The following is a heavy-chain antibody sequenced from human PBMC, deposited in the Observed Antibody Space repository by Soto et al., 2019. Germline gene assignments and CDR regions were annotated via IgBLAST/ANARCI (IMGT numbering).Heavy chain of an antibody. J-gene: IGHJ6*03. CDR3: TTEYYYYMDV. V-gene: IGHV3-15*01. Sequence: GGSLRLSCAASGFIFSHAWMNWVRQAPGKGLEWVGRIKRRSDGGTTDYAAPVKGRFTISRDDSKNTLHLQMNSLKTEDTAVYYCTTEYYYYMDVWGKGTTVTVSS. CDR2: IKRRSDGGTT. CDR1: GFIFSHAW.